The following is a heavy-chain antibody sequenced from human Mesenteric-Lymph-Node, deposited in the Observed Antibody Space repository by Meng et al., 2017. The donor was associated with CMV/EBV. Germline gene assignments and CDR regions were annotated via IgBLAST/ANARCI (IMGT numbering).Heavy chain of an antibody. D-gene: IGHD6-13*01. V-gene: IGHV1-8*01. CDR3: ARGRQLDLDY. J-gene: IGHJ4*02. CDR1: GYTFTYND. Sequence: ASVKVSCKASGYTFTYNDINWVRQAPGQGLEWLGWMNPYSGNTGYAQRFQGRVTMTRDTSITTAYMELSSLRSDDTAVYYCARGRQLDLDYWGQGTLVAVSS. CDR2: MNPYSGNT.